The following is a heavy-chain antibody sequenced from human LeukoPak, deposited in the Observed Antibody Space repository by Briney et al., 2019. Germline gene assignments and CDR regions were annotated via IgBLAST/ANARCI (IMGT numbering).Heavy chain of an antibody. CDR3: ARAVVPAANFDY. CDR1: GGSISSSSYY. D-gene: IGHD2-2*01. J-gene: IGHJ4*02. CDR2: IYYSGST. Sequence: SETLSLTCTVSGGSISSSSYYWGWIRQPPGKGLEWIGYIYYSGSTNYNPSLKSRVTISVDTSKNQFSLKLSSVTAADTAVYYCARAVVPAANFDYWGQGTLVTVSS. V-gene: IGHV4-61*05.